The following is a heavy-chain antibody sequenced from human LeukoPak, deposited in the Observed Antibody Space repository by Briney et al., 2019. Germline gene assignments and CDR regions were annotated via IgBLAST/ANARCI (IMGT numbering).Heavy chain of an antibody. CDR2: INQSGTT. D-gene: IGHD6-19*01. CDR3: ARLRDYTSGWLGQFEP. Sequence: SETLSLTCTVSGGSISSSSYYWTWIRQPPGKGLQWLGEINQSGTTNNNPSLKSRMRISIDTSNNQFSLRLTSATAADTAVYYCARLRDYTSGWLGQFEPWGQGTLVIVSS. V-gene: IGHV4-39*01. J-gene: IGHJ5*02. CDR1: GGSISSSSYY.